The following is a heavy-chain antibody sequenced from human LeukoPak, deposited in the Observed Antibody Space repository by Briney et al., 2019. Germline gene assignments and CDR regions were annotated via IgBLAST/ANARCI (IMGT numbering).Heavy chain of an antibody. CDR3: AKSRLDPFDY. V-gene: IGHV3-30-3*02. Sequence: GGSLRLSCAASGFTFSSYAMHWVRQAPGKGLEWVAVISYDGSNKYYADSVKGRFTISRDNSKNTLYLQMNSLRAEDTAVYYCAKSRLDPFDYLGQGTLVTVSS. J-gene: IGHJ4*02. D-gene: IGHD2-2*01. CDR1: GFTFSSYA. CDR2: ISYDGSNK.